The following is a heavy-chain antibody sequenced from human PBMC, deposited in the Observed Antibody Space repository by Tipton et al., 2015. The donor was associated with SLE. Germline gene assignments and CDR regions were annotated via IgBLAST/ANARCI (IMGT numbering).Heavy chain of an antibody. J-gene: IGHJ2*01. CDR2: IYDSGST. Sequence: TLSLTCSVSGDSIRSYYWSWIRQPPGKGLEWIGNIYDSGSTNYSPSLKSRVTISVDTSKNQFSLKLSSVTAADTAVYYCARLQWLVLNWYFDLWGRGTLVTVSS. CDR3: ARLQWLVLNWYFDL. V-gene: IGHV4-59*08. CDR1: GDSIRSYY. D-gene: IGHD6-19*01.